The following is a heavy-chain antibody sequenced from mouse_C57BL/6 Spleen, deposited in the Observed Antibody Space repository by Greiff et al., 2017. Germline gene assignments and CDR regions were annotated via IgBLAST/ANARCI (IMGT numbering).Heavy chain of an antibody. CDR2: IWSGGST. CDR3: ARNGDYGSSYGYFDV. D-gene: IGHD1-1*01. Sequence: VKLMESGPGLVQPSQSLSITCTVSGFSLTSYGVHWVRQSPGKGLEWLGVIWSGGSTDYNAAFISRLSISKDNSKSQVFFKMNSLQADDTAIYYCARNGDYGSSYGYFDVWGTGTTVTVSS. CDR1: GFSLTSYG. J-gene: IGHJ1*03. V-gene: IGHV2-2*01.